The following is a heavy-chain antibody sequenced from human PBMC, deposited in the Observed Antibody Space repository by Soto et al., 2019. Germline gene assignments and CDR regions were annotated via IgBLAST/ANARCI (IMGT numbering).Heavy chain of an antibody. CDR2: INSDGSST. CDR1: GFTFSSYW. D-gene: IGHD3-10*01. J-gene: IGHJ6*02. CDR3: ARVSGYYSSGSLMDV. Sequence: GGSLRLSCAASGFTFSSYWMHWVRQAPGKGLVWVSRINSDGSSTSYADSVKGRFTISRDNAKNTLYLQMNSLRAEDTAVYYCARVSGYYSSGSLMDVWGQGTTVTVSS. V-gene: IGHV3-74*01.